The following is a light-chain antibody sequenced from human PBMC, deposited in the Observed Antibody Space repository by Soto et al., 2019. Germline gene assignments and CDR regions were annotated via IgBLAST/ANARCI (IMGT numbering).Light chain of an antibody. CDR1: QGIRNS. CDR3: KQVYNYPRT. J-gene: IGKJ5*01. Sequence: DIQLTQSPSFLSASVGDTVTITCRASQGIRNSLVWYQQKPGRAPIVLIYAASTVPSGVPSRFSGSGSGTEFALTVTSLQAEDLGSYYCKQVYNYPRTFGQGTRLEIK. CDR2: AAS. V-gene: IGKV1-9*01.